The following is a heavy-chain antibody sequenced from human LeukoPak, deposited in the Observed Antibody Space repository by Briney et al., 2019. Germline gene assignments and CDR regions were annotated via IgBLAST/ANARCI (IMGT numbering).Heavy chain of an antibody. CDR2: ISYDGSNK. CDR3: AREGGYDSGRYYFDY. V-gene: IGHV3-30-3*01. J-gene: IGHJ4*02. Sequence: GGSLRLSRAASGFTFSSYAMHWVRQAPGKGLEWVAVISYDGSNKYYADSVKGRFTISRDNSKNTLYLQMNSLRAEDTAVYYCAREGGYDSGRYYFDYWGQGTLVTVSS. CDR1: GFTFSSYA. D-gene: IGHD3-3*01.